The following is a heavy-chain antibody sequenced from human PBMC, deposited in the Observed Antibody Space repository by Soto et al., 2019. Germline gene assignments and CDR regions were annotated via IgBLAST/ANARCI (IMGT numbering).Heavy chain of an antibody. CDR3: ARRADTAMAYYFDY. CDR2: IYPGDSDT. CDR1: GYSFTSYW. V-gene: IGHV5-51*01. D-gene: IGHD5-18*01. Sequence: HGESLKISCNGSGYSFTSYWIGWVRQMPGKGLEWMGIIYPGDSDTRYSPSFQGQVTISADKSISTAYLQWSSLKASDTAMYYCARRADTAMAYYFDYWGQGTLVTVSS. J-gene: IGHJ4*02.